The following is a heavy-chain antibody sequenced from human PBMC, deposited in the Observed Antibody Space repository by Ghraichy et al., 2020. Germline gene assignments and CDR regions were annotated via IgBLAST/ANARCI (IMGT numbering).Heavy chain of an antibody. CDR3: ARGLGIVGIAAADGGREGVEYFDY. CDR2: INHSGST. V-gene: IGHV4-34*01. D-gene: IGHD6-13*01. CDR1: GGSFSGYY. Sequence: SETPSLTCAVYGGSFSGYYWSWIRQPPGKGLEWIGEINHSGSTNYNPSLKSRVTISVDTYKNQFSLKLSSVTAADTAVYYCARGLGIVGIAAADGGREGVEYFDYWGQGTLVTVSS. J-gene: IGHJ4*02.